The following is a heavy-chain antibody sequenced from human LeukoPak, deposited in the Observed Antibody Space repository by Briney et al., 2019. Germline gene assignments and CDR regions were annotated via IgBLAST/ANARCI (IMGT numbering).Heavy chain of an antibody. J-gene: IGHJ4*02. CDR1: GGSISSYY. V-gene: IGHV4-59*01. D-gene: IGHD6-19*01. CDR3: ARGAGWYNY. CDR2: IYNRGST. Sequence: SETLSLTCTVSGGSISSYYWSWIRQPPRKGLEWIGYIYNRGSTNYNPSLKSRVTISVDTSKNQFSLKLSSVTAADTAVYYCARGAGWYNYWGQGTLVTVSS.